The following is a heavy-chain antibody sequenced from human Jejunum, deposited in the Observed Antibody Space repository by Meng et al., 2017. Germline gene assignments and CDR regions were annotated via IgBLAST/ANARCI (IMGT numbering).Heavy chain of an antibody. CDR1: GFTFSTSA. Sequence: GGSLRLPCAASGFTFSTSAMSWVRQAPGKGLEWVSAITITGAATSYADSVKGRFTISRDNSKNTLYLQMNSLRAEDTAVYYCAKGAMKKPFDYWGQGTLVTVSS. CDR3: AKGAMKKPFDY. J-gene: IGHJ4*02. V-gene: IGHV3-23*01. CDR2: ITITGAAT.